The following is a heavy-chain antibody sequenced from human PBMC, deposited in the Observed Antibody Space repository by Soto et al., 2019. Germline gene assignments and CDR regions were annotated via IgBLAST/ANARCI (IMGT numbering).Heavy chain of an antibody. CDR3: ARAQRGYCSSTSCFLYNWFDP. J-gene: IGHJ5*02. D-gene: IGHD2-2*01. CDR1: GYTFTSYA. V-gene: IGHV1-3*01. CDR2: INAGNGNT. Sequence: ASVKVSCKASGYTFTSYAMHWVRQAPGQRLEWMGWINAGNGNTKYSQKLQGRVTITRDTSASTAYMELSSLRSEDTAVYYCARAQRGYCSSTSCFLYNWFDPWGQGTLVTVSS.